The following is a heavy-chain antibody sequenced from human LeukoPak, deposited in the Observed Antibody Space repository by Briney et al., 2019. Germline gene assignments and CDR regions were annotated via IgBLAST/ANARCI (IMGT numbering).Heavy chain of an antibody. CDR1: GGTFSNYT. D-gene: IGHD7-27*01. CDR3: ARFTRNDWGWYFDL. J-gene: IGHJ2*01. CDR2: IIPIFGTA. V-gene: IGHV1-69*05. Sequence: GSSVKVSCKASGGTFSNYTFSWVRQAPGQGLEWMGGIIPIFGTASYAQRFQGRVAIITDESTSTAYMELSSLRSEDTAVYYCARFTRNDWGWYFDLWGRGTLVTVSS.